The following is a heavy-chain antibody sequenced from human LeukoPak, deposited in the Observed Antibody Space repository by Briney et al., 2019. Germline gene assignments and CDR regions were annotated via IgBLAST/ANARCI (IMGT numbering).Heavy chain of an antibody. CDR2: IWYDGSNK. D-gene: IGHD3-9*01. V-gene: IGHV3-33*01. Sequence: GRSLRLSCAASGFTISSYGMHWVRQAPGKGLEWVAVIWYDGSNKYYADSVKGRFTISRDNSKNTLYLQMNSLRAEDTAVYYCARDYDILTGYPDYGMDVWGQGTTVTVSS. J-gene: IGHJ6*02. CDR3: ARDYDILTGYPDYGMDV. CDR1: GFTISSYG.